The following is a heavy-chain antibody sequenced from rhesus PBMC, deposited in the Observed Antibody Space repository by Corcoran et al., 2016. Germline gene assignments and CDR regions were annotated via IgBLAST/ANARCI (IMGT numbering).Heavy chain of an antibody. J-gene: IGHJ4*01. V-gene: IGHV4-99*01. Sequence: QVQLQESGPGLVKPSETLSLTCAVPGYSISSGFYWAWSRQPPGKGLEYIGYISGTGGTTSYNPSLKSRVTISKDTSNHRFSLKLNSVTAADTAVYYCARRPGSASFDYWGQGVLVTVSS. CDR1: GYSISSGFY. CDR2: ISGTGGTT. CDR3: ARRPGSASFDY. D-gene: IGHD4-29*01.